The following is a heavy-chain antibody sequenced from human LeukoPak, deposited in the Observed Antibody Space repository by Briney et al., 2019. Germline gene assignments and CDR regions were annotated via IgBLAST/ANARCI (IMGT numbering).Heavy chain of an antibody. CDR3: ARARAITIRYYMDV. V-gene: IGHV4-59*12. CDR2: IYYSGST. J-gene: IGHJ6*03. Sequence: SETLSLTCTVSGGSISSYYWSWIRQPPGKGLEWIGYIYYSGSTNYNPSLKSRVTISVDTSKNQFSLKLSSVTAADTAVYYCARARAITIRYYMDVWGKGATVTVSS. D-gene: IGHD3-3*01. CDR1: GGSISSYY.